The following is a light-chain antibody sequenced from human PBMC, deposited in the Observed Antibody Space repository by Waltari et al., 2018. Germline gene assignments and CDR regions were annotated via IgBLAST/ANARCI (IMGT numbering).Light chain of an antibody. CDR2: EDS. Sequence: SYELTQPPSVSVSPGQTARITCSGDALPKKFACWDQPKCGQAPVLVIYEDSDRPAGIPERFSGSSSGTMATLTINGAQVEDEADYYCYSTDISGNHRVFGGGTKLTVL. V-gene: IGLV3-10*01. CDR3: YSTDISGNHRV. J-gene: IGLJ3*02. CDR1: ALPKKF.